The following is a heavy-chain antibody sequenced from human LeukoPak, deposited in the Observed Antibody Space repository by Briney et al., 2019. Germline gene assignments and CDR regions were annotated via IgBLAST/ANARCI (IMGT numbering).Heavy chain of an antibody. Sequence: PGGSLRLSCAASGFTFSSYNINWVRQAPGKGLEWVSYISSSSNNIYYTDCVKGRFTISRDDAKNSLYPKMNSLSDEHTAVYYCARAVDVYTYGYGYWGQGTLVTVSS. J-gene: IGHJ4*02. CDR2: ISSSSNNI. D-gene: IGHD5-18*01. CDR1: GFTFSSYN. CDR3: ARAVDVYTYGYGY. V-gene: IGHV3-48*02.